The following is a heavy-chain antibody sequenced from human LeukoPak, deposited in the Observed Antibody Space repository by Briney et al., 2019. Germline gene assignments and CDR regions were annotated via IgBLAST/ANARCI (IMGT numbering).Heavy chain of an antibody. CDR3: ARDGENSSGYYFDY. CDR1: GGSISSSSYY. V-gene: IGHV4-31*03. CDR2: IYYSGST. D-gene: IGHD3-22*01. J-gene: IGHJ4*02. Sequence: TASETLSLTCTVSGGSISSSSYYWGWIRQHPGKGLEWIGYIYYSGSTYYNPSLKSRVTISVDTPKNQFSLKLSSVTAADTAVYYCARDGENSSGYYFDYWGQGTLVTVSS.